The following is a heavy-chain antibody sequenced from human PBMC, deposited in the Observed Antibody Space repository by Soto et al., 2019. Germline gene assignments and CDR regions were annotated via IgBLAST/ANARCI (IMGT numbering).Heavy chain of an antibody. J-gene: IGHJ4*02. D-gene: IGHD6-13*01. V-gene: IGHV4-4*02. CDR2: IYHSGST. Sequence: SETLSLTCAVSGGSISSSNWWSWVRQPPGKGLEWIGEIYHSGSTNYNPSLKSRVTISVDKSKNQFSLKLNSVTAADTAVYYCARAAMGGSSWPFDYWGQGTLVTVSS. CDR3: ARAAMGGSSWPFDY. CDR1: GGSISSSNW.